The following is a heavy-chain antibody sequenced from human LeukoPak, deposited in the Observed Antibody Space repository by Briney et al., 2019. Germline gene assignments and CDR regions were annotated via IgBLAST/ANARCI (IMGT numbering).Heavy chain of an antibody. CDR1: GFTFSSYS. J-gene: IGHJ4*02. Sequence: PGGSLRLSCAASGFTFSSYSMNWVRQAPGKGLELVSSISSSSSYIYYADSVKGRFTISRDNAKNSLYLQMNSLRAEDTAVYYCARRLLWFGELFSSTTTLDYWGQGTLVTVSS. CDR2: ISSSSSYI. D-gene: IGHD3-10*01. V-gene: IGHV3-21*01. CDR3: ARRLLWFGELFSSTTTLDY.